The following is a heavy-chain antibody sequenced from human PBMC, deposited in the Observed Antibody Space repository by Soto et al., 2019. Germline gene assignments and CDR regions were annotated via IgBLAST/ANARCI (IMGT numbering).Heavy chain of an antibody. J-gene: IGHJ6*02. CDR2: ISGYDGRT. D-gene: IGHD2-21*02. Sequence: QVHLVQSGAEVKKPGASVKVSCKTSGYTFTSYGISWVRQAPGQGLEWLGWISGYDGRTNLAQKVQDRVTMTTDTSTSTVYMELRSLRSDDTAVYYCAREGDVPYYYYGMDVWGQGTTVTVS. CDR3: AREGDVPYYYYGMDV. V-gene: IGHV1-18*01. CDR1: GYTFTSYG.